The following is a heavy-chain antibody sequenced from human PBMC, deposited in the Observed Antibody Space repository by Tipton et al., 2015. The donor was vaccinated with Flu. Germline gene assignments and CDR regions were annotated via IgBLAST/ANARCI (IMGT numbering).Heavy chain of an antibody. D-gene: IGHD2/OR15-2a*01. CDR2: VYYTGGT. J-gene: IGHJ3*02. Sequence: GLVKPSETLSLTCTVSGGSIGVTTYYWGWIRQPPRKGLEYIGSVYYTGGTYFNPSLKSRVTVSIDTSKKQFSLKLNSVTAADTAVYYCARLSLSFNAFDIWGQGTTVIVSS. CDR3: ARLSLSFNAFDI. CDR1: GGSIGVTTYY. V-gene: IGHV4-39*07.